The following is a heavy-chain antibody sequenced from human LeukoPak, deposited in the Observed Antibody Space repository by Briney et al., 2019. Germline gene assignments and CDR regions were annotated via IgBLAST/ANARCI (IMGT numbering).Heavy chain of an antibody. J-gene: IGHJ4*02. CDR3: VKPARGSGIQYGFDS. CDR2: ISGSGGST. CDR1: GFTFSNYA. V-gene: IGHV3-23*01. D-gene: IGHD3-10*01. Sequence: GGSLRLSCAASGFTFSNYAMSWVRQAPGKGLEWVSTISGSGGSTSYADSVKGRFTISRDNSKNTLYLQMNSLRAEDTAVYYCVKPARGSGIQYGFDSWGQGTLVTVSS.